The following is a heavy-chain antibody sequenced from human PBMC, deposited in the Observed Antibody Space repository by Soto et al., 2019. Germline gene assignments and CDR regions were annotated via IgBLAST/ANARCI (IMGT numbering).Heavy chain of an antibody. J-gene: IGHJ4*02. CDR1: GGSIDSGAYS. CDR3: ARIHWTQSSLDY. D-gene: IGHD6-19*01. V-gene: IGHV4-30-2*01. CDR2: VSHSGTA. Sequence: SETRSLTCAVSGGSIDSGAYSLSWIRQPPGKGLEWIGYVSHSGTAYSIPSLNGRLTLSVDSSQTQFSLKLTSVTAADSAVYYCARIHWTQSSLDYWGRGILVTVSS.